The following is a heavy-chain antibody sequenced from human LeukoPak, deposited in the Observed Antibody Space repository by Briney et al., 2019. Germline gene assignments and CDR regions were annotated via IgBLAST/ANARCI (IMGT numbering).Heavy chain of an antibody. CDR1: GYTFTSYD. D-gene: IGHD2-2*01. V-gene: IGHV1-8*01. CDR2: MNPNSGNT. CDR3: ARFPPSRSANWYFDL. J-gene: IGHJ2*01. Sequence: ASVKVSCKASGYTFTSYDINWVRQATGQGLEWMGWMNPNSGNTGYAQKFQGRVTMTSNTSISTAYMELSSLRSEDTAVYYCARFPPSRSANWYFDLWGRGTLVTVSS.